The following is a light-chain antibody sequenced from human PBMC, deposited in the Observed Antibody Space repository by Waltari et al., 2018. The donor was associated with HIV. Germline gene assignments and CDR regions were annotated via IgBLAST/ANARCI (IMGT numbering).Light chain of an antibody. Sequence: QSALTQPASVSGSPGQSITISCPGTSTDVWSYYLVSWHQQHPGKAPKLIIYEVSKRPSGVSNRFSGSKSGSTASLTISGLQPEDEADYCCCSYASTTDTYVVFGGGTKLTVL. CDR2: EVS. CDR3: CSYASTTDTYVV. V-gene: IGLV2-23*02. J-gene: IGLJ2*01. CDR1: STDVWSYYL.